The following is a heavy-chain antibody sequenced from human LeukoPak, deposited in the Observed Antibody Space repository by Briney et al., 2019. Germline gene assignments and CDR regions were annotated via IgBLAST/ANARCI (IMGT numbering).Heavy chain of an antibody. CDR3: AKRPRAENYDYVWGSSSYSYYMDV. V-gene: IGHV3-30*02. Sequence: GGSLRLSCAASGFTFSSYGMHWVRQAPGKGLEWVAFIRYDGSTKYYADSVKGRFTISRDNSKNTLYLQMNSLRTEDTAVYYCAKRPRAENYDYVWGSSSYSYYMDVWGKGTTVTISS. CDR2: IRYDGSTK. CDR1: GFTFSSYG. J-gene: IGHJ6*03. D-gene: IGHD3-16*01.